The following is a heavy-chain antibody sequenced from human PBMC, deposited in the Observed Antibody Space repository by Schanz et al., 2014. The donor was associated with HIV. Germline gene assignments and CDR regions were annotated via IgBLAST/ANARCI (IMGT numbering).Heavy chain of an antibody. V-gene: IGHV3-23*04. D-gene: IGHD6-6*01. CDR3: ARDRQPSSYRGLDV. J-gene: IGHJ6*02. CDR1: GFTFSTYA. Sequence: VQLVESGGGVVQPGRSLRLSCVASGFTFSTYAMSWVRQAPGKGLEWVSGMRGSDDSTFYADSVKGRFTISRDSAKNALYLQMNSLRVDDTAVYYCARDRQPSSYRGLDVWGQGTTVTVSS. CDR2: MRGSDDST.